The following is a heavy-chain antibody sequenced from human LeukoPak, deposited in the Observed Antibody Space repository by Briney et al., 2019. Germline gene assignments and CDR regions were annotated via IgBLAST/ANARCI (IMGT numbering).Heavy chain of an antibody. CDR2: ISSNGGGT. CDR1: GFSFSTYG. V-gene: IGHV3-64D*06. Sequence: GGSLRLSCSASGFSFSTYGMHWVRQAPGKGLEYVSAISSNGGGTHYADSVKGRFTISRDNSKSTLFLQMSSLRADDTAVYYCAKTRILDFWGQGTLVTVSS. J-gene: IGHJ4*02. CDR3: AKTRILDF. D-gene: IGHD2-15*01.